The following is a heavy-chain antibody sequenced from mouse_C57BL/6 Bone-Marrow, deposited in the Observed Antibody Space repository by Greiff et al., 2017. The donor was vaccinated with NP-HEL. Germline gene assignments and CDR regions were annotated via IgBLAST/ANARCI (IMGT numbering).Heavy chain of an antibody. D-gene: IGHD1-1*01. CDR3: AKKVYDYEAMDY. V-gene: IGHV5-2*01. J-gene: IGHJ4*01. CDR1: EYEFPSHD. Sequence: EVKLVESGGGLLQPGESLKLSCESNEYEFPSHDMSWVRKTPEKRLELVAAINSDGGSTYYPDTMERRFIISRDNTKKTLYLQMSSLRSEDTALYYCAKKVYDYEAMDYWGQGTSVTVSS. CDR2: INSDGGST.